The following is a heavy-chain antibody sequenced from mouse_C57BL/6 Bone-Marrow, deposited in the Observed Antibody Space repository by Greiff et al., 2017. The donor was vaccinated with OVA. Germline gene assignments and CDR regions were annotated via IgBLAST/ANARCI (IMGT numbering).Heavy chain of an antibody. J-gene: IGHJ1*01. CDR1: GFTFSAYG. D-gene: IGHD4-1*02. V-gene: IGHV5-15*02. CDR2: ISNLAYSI. CDR3: TRSTGSYWYFDV. Sequence: EVQRVESGGGLVQPGGSRKLSCAASGFTFSAYGMAWVRQAPGKGPEWVAFISNLAYSIYYADTVTGRFTISRENAKNTLYLEMSSLRSEDTAMYYCTRSTGSYWYFDVWGAGTTVTVSS.